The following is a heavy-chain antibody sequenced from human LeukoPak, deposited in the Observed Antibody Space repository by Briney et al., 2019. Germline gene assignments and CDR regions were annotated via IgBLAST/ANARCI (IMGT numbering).Heavy chain of an antibody. J-gene: IGHJ2*01. CDR2: ISAYNGNT. D-gene: IGHD3-10*01. CDR1: GYTFTSYG. Sequence: GASVKVSCKASGYTFTSYGISWVRQAPGQGLEWMGWISAYNGNTNYAQELQGRVTMTTDTSTSTAYMELRSLRSDDTAVYYCARDSRVVRGVISSSLIWYFDLWGRGTLVTVSS. V-gene: IGHV1-18*01. CDR3: ARDSRVVRGVISSSLIWYFDL.